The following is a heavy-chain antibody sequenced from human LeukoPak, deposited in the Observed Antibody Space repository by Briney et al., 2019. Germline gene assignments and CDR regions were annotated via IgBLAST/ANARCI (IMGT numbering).Heavy chain of an antibody. CDR2: ISYDGSNK. V-gene: IGHV3-30*18. J-gene: IGHJ4*02. CDR3: AKRGEGYFDY. CDR1: GFTFSSYG. Sequence: PGRSLRLSCAASGFTFSSYGMHWVRQAPGKGLEWVAVISYDGSNKYYADSVKGRFTISRDNSKNTLYLQMNSLRAEDTAVYYCAKRGEGYFDYWGQGTLVTVSS.